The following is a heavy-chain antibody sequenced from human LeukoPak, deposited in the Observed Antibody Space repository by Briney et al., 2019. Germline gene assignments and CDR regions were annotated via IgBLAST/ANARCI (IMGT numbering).Heavy chain of an antibody. D-gene: IGHD1-26*01. CDR1: GFTFSSYW. Sequence: GGSLRLSCAVSGFTFSSYWMGWVRQAPGKGLAWVANINQDESSKYYEDSVKGRFTISRDNADNSLYLQMNSLRAEDTAVYYCARDREANDAFDIWGQGTMVTVSS. CDR3: ARDREANDAFDI. V-gene: IGHV3-7*01. CDR2: INQDESSK. J-gene: IGHJ3*02.